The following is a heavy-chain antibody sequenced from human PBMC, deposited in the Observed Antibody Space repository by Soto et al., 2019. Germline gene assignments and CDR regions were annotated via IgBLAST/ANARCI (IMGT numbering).Heavy chain of an antibody. CDR2: IYYSGST. CDR3: ATSNWFDP. V-gene: IGHV4-39*01. Sequence: QLQLQESGPGLVKPSETLSLTCTVSGGSISSSSYHWGWIRQPPGKGLEWIGYIYYSGSTYYNPSLKSRVTISVDTSKNQFSLKLNSVTAADTAVYYCATSNWFDPWGQGTLVTVSS. J-gene: IGHJ5*02. CDR1: GGSISSSSYH.